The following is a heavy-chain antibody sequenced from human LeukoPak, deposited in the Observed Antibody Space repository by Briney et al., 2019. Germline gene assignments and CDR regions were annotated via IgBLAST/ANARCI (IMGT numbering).Heavy chain of an antibody. D-gene: IGHD3-3*01. V-gene: IGHV1-69*13. CDR3: ARALRFLEWSFDY. CDR1: GGTFSSYA. J-gene: IGHJ4*02. Sequence: ASVKVSCKASGGTFSSYAISWVRQAPGQGLEWMGGIIPIFGTANYAQKFQGRVTITADESTSTAYMELSSLRSEDTAVYYCARALRFLEWSFDYWGQGTLVTVSS. CDR2: IIPIFGTA.